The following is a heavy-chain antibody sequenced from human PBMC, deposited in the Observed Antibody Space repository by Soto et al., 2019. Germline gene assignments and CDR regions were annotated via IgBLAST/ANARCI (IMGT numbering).Heavy chain of an antibody. V-gene: IGHV4-34*01. CDR3: ARGGDNSSPPNGMDV. CDR1: GGSFSGYY. J-gene: IGHJ6*02. Sequence: SETLSLTCAVYGGSFSGYYWSWIRQPPGKGLEWIGEIIYSGSIFYNPSLKSRVTISVDTSKNQLSLKLSSVTAADTAVYYCARGGDNSSPPNGMDVWGQGTTVTVSS. D-gene: IGHD6-6*01. CDR2: IIYSGSI.